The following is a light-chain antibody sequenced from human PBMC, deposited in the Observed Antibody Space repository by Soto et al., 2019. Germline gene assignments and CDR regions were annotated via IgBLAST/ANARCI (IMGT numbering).Light chain of an antibody. CDR1: SSDVGSYNL. CDR3: CSYAGSSTLV. V-gene: IGLV2-23*02. J-gene: IGLJ2*01. Sequence: QSALTQPASVSGSPGQSITISCTGTSSDVGSYNLVSGYQQHPGKAPKLIMYEVSTRPSGVSNRFSGSKSGNTSSLTISGLQVEDEADYYCCSYAGSSTLVFGGWTKLT. CDR2: EVS.